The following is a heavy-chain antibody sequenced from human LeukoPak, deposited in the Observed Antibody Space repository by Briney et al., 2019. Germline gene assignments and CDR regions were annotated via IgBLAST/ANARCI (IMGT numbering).Heavy chain of an antibody. CDR3: ARVGIAARPGYMDV. D-gene: IGHD6-6*01. CDR2: INHSGSI. V-gene: IGHV4-34*01. J-gene: IGHJ6*03. CDR1: GGSFSGYY. Sequence: SETLSLTCAVYGGSFSGYYWSWIRQPPGKGLEWIGEINHSGSINYNPSLKSRVTISVDTSKNQFSLKLSSVTAADTAVYYCARVGIAARPGYMDVWGKGTTVTVSS.